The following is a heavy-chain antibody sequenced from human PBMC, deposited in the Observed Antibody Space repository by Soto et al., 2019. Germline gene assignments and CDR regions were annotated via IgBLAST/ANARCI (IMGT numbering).Heavy chain of an antibody. D-gene: IGHD6-19*01. J-gene: IGHJ6*02. CDR1: GFTFSNYG. CDR3: AKASVPGTYYYYSGMDV. CDR2: ISYDGTKQ. Sequence: QVQLVESGGGVVQPGRSLRLSCAASGFTFSNYGMHWVRQAPGKGLEWVAVISYDGTKQYYADYVKGRLTISRDSSKSTLYLQMNSLRAEDTAVYYCAKASVPGTYYYYSGMDVWGQGTTVTVSS. V-gene: IGHV3-30*18.